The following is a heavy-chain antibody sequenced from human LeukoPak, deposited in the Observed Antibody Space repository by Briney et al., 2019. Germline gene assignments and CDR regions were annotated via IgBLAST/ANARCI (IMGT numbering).Heavy chain of an antibody. V-gene: IGHV3-21*01. J-gene: IGHJ6*03. Sequence: GRSLRLSCAASGFTFSAFGMNWVRQAPGKGLEWVSSISSSSSYIYYADSVKGRFTISRDNAKNSLYLQMNSLRAEDTAVYYCARDSVYCGGDCLYYYYYMDVWGKGTTVTVSS. CDR1: GFTFSAFG. CDR3: ARDSVYCGGDCLYYYYYMDV. D-gene: IGHD2-21*02. CDR2: ISSSSSYI.